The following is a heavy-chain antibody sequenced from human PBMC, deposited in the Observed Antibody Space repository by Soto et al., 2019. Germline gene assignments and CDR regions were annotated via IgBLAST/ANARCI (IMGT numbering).Heavy chain of an antibody. V-gene: IGHV5-51*01. CDR1: GYSFTSYW. D-gene: IGHD3-9*01. J-gene: IGHJ6*02. Sequence: GESLKISCKGSGYSFTSYWIGWVRQMPGKGLEWMGIIYPGDSDTRYSPSFQGQVTISADKSISTAYLQWSSLKASDTAMYYCARDYDILTGYYISHYYYYYGMDVWGQGTTVTVSS. CDR3: ARDYDILTGYYISHYYYYYGMDV. CDR2: IYPGDSDT.